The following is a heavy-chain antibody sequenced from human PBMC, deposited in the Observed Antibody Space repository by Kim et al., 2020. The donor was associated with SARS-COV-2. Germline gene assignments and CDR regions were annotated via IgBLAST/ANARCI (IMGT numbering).Heavy chain of an antibody. CDR3: AKGDDSSGYWGDAFDI. Sequence: GGSLRLSCAAPGFTFSSYGMHWVRQAPGKGLEWVAVISYDGSNKYYADSVKGRFTISRDNSKNTLYLQMNSLRAEDTAVYYCAKGDDSSGYWGDAFDIWGQGTMVTVSS. CDR2: ISYDGSNK. V-gene: IGHV3-30*18. J-gene: IGHJ3*02. D-gene: IGHD3-22*01. CDR1: GFTFSSYG.